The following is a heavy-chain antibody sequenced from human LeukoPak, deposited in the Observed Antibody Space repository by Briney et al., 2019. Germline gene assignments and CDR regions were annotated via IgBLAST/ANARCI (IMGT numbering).Heavy chain of an antibody. CDR2: ISGSGGST. D-gene: IGHD6-13*01. CDR3: ARDATTEPGTVYMDV. V-gene: IGHV3-23*01. Sequence: GGSLRLSCAPSGFTFSSYGMSWVRQAPGRGREWVSAISGSGGSTYYADSVKGRFTISRDNAKHSLYLQMNSLRAEDTALYFCARDATTEPGTVYMDVWGKGTTVTISS. J-gene: IGHJ6*03. CDR1: GFTFSSYG.